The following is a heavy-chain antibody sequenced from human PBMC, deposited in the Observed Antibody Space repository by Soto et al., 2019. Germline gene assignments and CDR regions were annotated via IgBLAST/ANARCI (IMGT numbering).Heavy chain of an antibody. CDR1: GYSFSTHA. Sequence: QVHLVQSGAEEKNPGASVKVSCKASGYSFSTHAMHWVRQAPGQGLEWVGWINSVNDHTIYSEKFQGRVTITSDTSATTAYMELSSLTSEATAIFYCARNILGGTTDYWGQGTLVTVSS. J-gene: IGHJ4*02. CDR3: ARNILGGTTDY. V-gene: IGHV1-3*05. CDR2: INSVNDHT. D-gene: IGHD1-7*01.